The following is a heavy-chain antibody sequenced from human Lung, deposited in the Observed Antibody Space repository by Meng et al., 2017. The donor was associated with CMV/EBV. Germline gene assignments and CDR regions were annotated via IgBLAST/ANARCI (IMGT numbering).Heavy chain of an antibody. CDR1: GGYISSSNW. Sequence: VDLQGSGPGGVKPSGTLVLPCAVSGGYISSSNWWSWVRQPPGKGLEWIGEIYHSGSTNYNPSLKSRVTISVDKSKNQFSLKLSSVTAADTAVYYCARVVTALWGYYFDYWGQGTLVTVSS. CDR2: IYHSGST. V-gene: IGHV4-4*02. D-gene: IGHD2-21*02. CDR3: ARVVTALWGYYFDY. J-gene: IGHJ4*02.